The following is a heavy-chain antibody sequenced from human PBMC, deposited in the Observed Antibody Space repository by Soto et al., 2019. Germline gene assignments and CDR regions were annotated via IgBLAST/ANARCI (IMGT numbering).Heavy chain of an antibody. CDR3: AKTFPKSGSASSYYTLDL. CDR1: VRNFRSYA. Sequence: VGSLRLSCAASVRNFRSYALSWVRRSPEKWLEWVSAISDSGSSTYYADSVKGRFTISRDDSKNTVSLQMNSLRAEDAAIYYCAKTFPKSGSASSYYTLDLWGEGTTVTVSS. D-gene: IGHD1-26*01. V-gene: IGHV3-23*01. CDR2: ISDSGSST. J-gene: IGHJ6*04.